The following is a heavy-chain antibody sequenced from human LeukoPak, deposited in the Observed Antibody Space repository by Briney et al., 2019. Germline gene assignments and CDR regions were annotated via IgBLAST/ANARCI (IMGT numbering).Heavy chain of an antibody. V-gene: IGHV4-61*02. CDR1: GDSISSGDYY. Sequence: SETLSLTCTVSGDSISSGDYYWSWIRQPAGKGLEWIGRISSSGSTNYNPSLKSRVTISVDTSKNQFSLKLSSVTAADTAVYYCARDGWVRGVKTYFDYWGQGTLVTVSS. CDR2: ISSSGST. D-gene: IGHD3-10*01. J-gene: IGHJ4*02. CDR3: ARDGWVRGVKTYFDY.